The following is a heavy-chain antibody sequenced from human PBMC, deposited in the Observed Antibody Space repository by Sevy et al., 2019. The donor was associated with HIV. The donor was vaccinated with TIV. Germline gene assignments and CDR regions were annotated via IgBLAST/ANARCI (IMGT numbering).Heavy chain of an antibody. Sequence: GGSLRLSCAASGFTFSSYGMHWVRQAPGKGLEWVAFIRYDGSNKYYADSVKGRFTISRDNSKNTLYLQMNSLRAEDTAVYYCAKAGLLWFRDLDAFDIWGQGTMVTVSS. CDR1: GFTFSSYG. V-gene: IGHV3-30*02. D-gene: IGHD3-10*01. CDR3: AKAGLLWFRDLDAFDI. CDR2: IRYDGSNK. J-gene: IGHJ3*02.